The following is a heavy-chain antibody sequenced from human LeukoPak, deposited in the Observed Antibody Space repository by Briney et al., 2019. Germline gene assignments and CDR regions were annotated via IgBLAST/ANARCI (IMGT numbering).Heavy chain of an antibody. CDR2: ISSDGSSI. V-gene: IGHV3-21*06. Sequence: GGSLRLSCAASGFSFSGYSMSWVRQAPGKGLEWVAAISSDGSSIFYTDSMKGRFTISRDNAKNSLYLQMNSLRAEDTAVYYCARSWLPYGSGSSWFDPWGQGTLVTVSS. D-gene: IGHD3-10*01. CDR1: GFSFSGYS. CDR3: ARSWLPYGSGSSWFDP. J-gene: IGHJ5*02.